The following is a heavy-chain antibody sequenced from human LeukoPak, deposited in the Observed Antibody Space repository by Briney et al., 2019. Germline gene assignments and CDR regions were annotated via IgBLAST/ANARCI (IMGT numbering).Heavy chain of an antibody. CDR2: INSDGSSA. Sequence: GGSLRLSCAASGFTFSSHWMHWVRQGPGKGLVWVSRINSDGSSASYADSVKGRFTISRDNAKNTLYLQMNSLRAEDTAVYYCARADRFKVGAFDIWGQGTMVTVSS. CDR1: GFTFSSHW. D-gene: IGHD3-16*01. V-gene: IGHV3-74*01. J-gene: IGHJ3*02. CDR3: ARADRFKVGAFDI.